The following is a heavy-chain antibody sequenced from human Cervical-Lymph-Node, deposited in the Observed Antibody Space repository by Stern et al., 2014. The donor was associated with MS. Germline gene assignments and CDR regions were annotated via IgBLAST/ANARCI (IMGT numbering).Heavy chain of an antibody. CDR3: MRGDY. CDR1: GASIKTIGYF. Sequence: VQLVESGPGLVKPSQTLSLTCTVSGASIKTIGYFWSWVRQPPGKVLEWIGFISHSGVTFYNETLKSRVTLSQDTSANQFSLRLTSVTAADTALYFCMRGDYWGRGILVAVSS. V-gene: IGHV4-31*03. CDR2: ISHSGVT. J-gene: IGHJ4*02.